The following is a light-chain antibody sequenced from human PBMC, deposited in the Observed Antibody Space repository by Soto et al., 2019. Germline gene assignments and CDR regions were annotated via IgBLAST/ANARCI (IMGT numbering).Light chain of an antibody. CDR3: QQYHNWPPYT. Sequence: EIVMTQSPATLSVSPGERATLSCRASQSVSSDLAWYQQKPGRTPRLLIYGASTRATGISARISGSGSGTEFTLTISSLQSEDFAVYYCQQYHNWPPYTFGQGTKREIK. CDR1: QSVSSD. V-gene: IGKV3-15*01. CDR2: GAS. J-gene: IGKJ2*01.